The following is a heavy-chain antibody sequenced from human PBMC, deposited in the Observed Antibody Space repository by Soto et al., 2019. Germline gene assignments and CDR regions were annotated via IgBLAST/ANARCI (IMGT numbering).Heavy chain of an antibody. V-gene: IGHV4-59*08. J-gene: IGHJ6*02. D-gene: IGHD2-2*01. CDR1: GGSISSYY. CDR3: ARHAPYCSSTSHCAYGMDV. Sequence: SETLSLTCTVSGGSISSYYWSWIRQPPGKGLGWIGYIYYSGSTNYNPSLKSRVTISVDTSKNQFSLKLSSVTAADTAVYYCARHAPYCSSTSHCAYGMDVWGQGTTVTVSS. CDR2: IYYSGST.